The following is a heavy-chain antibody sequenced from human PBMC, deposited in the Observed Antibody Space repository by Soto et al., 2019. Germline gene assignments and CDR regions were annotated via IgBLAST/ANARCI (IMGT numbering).Heavy chain of an antibody. CDR3: VCRTTVRGVIRAQFDN. Sequence: SGPTLVNPTQTLTLTCTFSGFSFSSSAVGVAWIRQPPGKALEWLALIYWDDDKRYSPSLKSRLTITGDTSKNQVVLTMTDMDPVDTGTYFCVCRTTVRGVIRAQFDNWGQGTPVIGSA. CDR2: IYWDDDK. V-gene: IGHV2-5*04. D-gene: IGHD3-10*01. J-gene: IGHJ4*02. CDR1: GFSFSSSAVG.